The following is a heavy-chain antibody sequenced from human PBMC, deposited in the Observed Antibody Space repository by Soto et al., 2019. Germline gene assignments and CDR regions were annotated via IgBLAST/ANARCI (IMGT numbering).Heavy chain of an antibody. J-gene: IGHJ6*02. CDR1: GFTFSSYG. Sequence: QVQLVESGGGVVQPGRSLRLSCAASGFTFSSYGMHWVRQAPGKGLEWVAVISYDGSNKYYADSVKGRFTSSRDNSKNTLYLQMNSLRAEDTAVYYCAKDRPSGSRPSYSGMDVWGQGTTVTVSS. D-gene: IGHD1-26*01. V-gene: IGHV3-30*18. CDR2: ISYDGSNK. CDR3: AKDRPSGSRPSYSGMDV.